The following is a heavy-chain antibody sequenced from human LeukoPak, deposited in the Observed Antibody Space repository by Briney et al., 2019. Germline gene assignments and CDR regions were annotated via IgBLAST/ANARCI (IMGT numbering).Heavy chain of an antibody. CDR2: TYYRSQQWHS. CDR3: GRETDFGVVTN. Sequence: SQTLSLTCAISGDRVSSNGASWNWIRQSPSRCLEWLGRTYYRSQQWHSDYAPSVKGRIALNPDTSKNQFSLQLNSVTPEDTAVYYCGRETDFGVVTNWGQGTLVTVSS. V-gene: IGHV6-1*01. D-gene: IGHD3-3*01. J-gene: IGHJ4*02. CDR1: GDRVSSNGAS.